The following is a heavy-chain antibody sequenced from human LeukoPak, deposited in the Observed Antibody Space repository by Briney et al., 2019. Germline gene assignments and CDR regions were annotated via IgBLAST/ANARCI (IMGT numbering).Heavy chain of an antibody. J-gene: IGHJ3*02. D-gene: IGHD3-22*01. CDR3: ARGGDYYDSSGYYDDAFDI. V-gene: IGHV1-2*02. Sequence: ASVKVSCKASGYTFTGYFIHGVRQAPGQGGGWMGWINPKRVGTNYAQKFQGRVTMTRDTSLNTAYMELSRLRSGETAVYYCARGGDYYDSSGYYDDAFDIWGQGTMVTVSS. CDR1: GYTFTGYF. CDR2: INPKRVGT.